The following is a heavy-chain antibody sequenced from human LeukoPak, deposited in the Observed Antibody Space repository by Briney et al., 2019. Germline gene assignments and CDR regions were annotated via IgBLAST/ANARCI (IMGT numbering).Heavy chain of an antibody. D-gene: IGHD6-19*01. Sequence: GGSLRLSCAASGFTFSSYSMNWVRQAPGKGLEWVSYISSSSSTIYYADSVKGRFTISRDNAKNSLYLQMNSLRAEDTAVYYCARVADSSGWSFDYWGQGTLVTVSS. V-gene: IGHV3-48*01. CDR3: ARVADSSGWSFDY. J-gene: IGHJ4*02. CDR2: ISSSSSTI. CDR1: GFTFSSYS.